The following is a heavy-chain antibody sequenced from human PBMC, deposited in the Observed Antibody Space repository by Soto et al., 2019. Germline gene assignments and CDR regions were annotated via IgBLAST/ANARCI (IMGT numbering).Heavy chain of an antibody. J-gene: IGHJ4*02. CDR2: ISSSSTYI. D-gene: IGHD2-8*01. Sequence: IIGYYWSWILQAPGKGLEWVSYISSSSTYINYADSVKGRFTISRDNAKNSLYLQMNSLRAEDTAVYYCARWVGNGYLAFWGQGTLVTVSS. V-gene: IGHV3-11*03. CDR1: IIGYY. CDR3: ARWVGNGYLAF.